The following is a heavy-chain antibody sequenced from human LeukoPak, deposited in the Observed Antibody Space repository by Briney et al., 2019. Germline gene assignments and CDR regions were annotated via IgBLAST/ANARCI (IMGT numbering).Heavy chain of an antibody. Sequence: ESGPTLVKPTQTLTLTCTFSGFSLTTTGVGVGWIRQPPGKALEWLALIYWDDDKRYSPSLKSRLTITKDTSKNQVVLTMTNMDPMDTATYYCAHKGEVGGWLDPWGQGTLVTVSS. J-gene: IGHJ5*02. CDR3: AHKGEVGGWLDP. D-gene: IGHD2-15*01. CDR1: GFSLTTTGVG. CDR2: IYWDDDK. V-gene: IGHV2-5*02.